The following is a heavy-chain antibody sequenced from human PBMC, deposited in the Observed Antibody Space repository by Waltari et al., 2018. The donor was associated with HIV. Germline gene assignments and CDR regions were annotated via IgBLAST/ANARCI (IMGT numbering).Heavy chain of an antibody. D-gene: IGHD3-10*01. V-gene: IGHV4-59*11. CDR2: IYYSGTT. Sequence: QAQLQESGPGLVKPSETLSLTCTVSGGFISGHYWSWIRQPPGKGLEWIRYIYYSGTTKYNPSLKSRVSISVDTSKNQFSLRLSSVTAADTAVYYCARVFDHGWSDYWGQGTLVTVSS. CDR1: GGFISGHY. CDR3: ARVFDHGWSDY. J-gene: IGHJ4*02.